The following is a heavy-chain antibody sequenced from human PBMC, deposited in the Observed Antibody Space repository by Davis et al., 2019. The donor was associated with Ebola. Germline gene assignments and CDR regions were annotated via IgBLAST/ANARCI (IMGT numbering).Heavy chain of an antibody. Sequence: AASVKVSCKASGYTFTNYYMHWVRQAPGQGLEWMGIINPGGGSTSYAQKFQGRVTMTRDTSTNTVYMELSSLRSEDTAIYYCARDKIVVVAAATSPYYYYGMDVWGKGTTVTVSS. CDR1: GYTFTNYY. CDR2: INPGGGST. J-gene: IGHJ6*04. V-gene: IGHV1-46*01. D-gene: IGHD2-15*01. CDR3: ARDKIVVVAAATSPYYYYGMDV.